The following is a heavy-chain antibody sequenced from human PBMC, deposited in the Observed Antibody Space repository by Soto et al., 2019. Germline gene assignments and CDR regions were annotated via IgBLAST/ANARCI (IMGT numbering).Heavy chain of an antibody. V-gene: IGHV3-23*01. CDR3: ARSFGTIFGVVHRFALDI. CDR2: ITGSGGST. CDR1: GFTFSGYT. D-gene: IGHD3-3*01. J-gene: IGHJ3*02. Sequence: PGGSLRLSCAASGFTFSGYTMSWVRQAPGKGLEWVSTITGSGGSTYYADSVKGRFTISRDNSKNTVYLQMNSLRAEDTALYYCARSFGTIFGVVHRFALDIWGQGTMVTVSS.